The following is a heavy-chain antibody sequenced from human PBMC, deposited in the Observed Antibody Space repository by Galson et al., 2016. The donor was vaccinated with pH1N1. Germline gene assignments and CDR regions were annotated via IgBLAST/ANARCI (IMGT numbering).Heavy chain of an antibody. D-gene: IGHD2-2*01. CDR2: ISATGGST. CDR3: AKDLVRSVPHQGYLDL. CDR1: GFTFRSYA. J-gene: IGHJ2*01. Sequence: SLRLSCAGSGFTFRSYAMSWVRLAPGKGLQWVSTISATGGSTYYVDSVKGRFTISRDNSRNTLHLQMNGLRDGDTALYWCAKDLVRSVPHQGYLDLWGRGTLVTVSS. V-gene: IGHV3-23*01.